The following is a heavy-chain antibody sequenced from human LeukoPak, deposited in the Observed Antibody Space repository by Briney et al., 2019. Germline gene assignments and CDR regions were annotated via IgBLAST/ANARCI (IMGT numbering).Heavy chain of an antibody. CDR1: GYTLTEVS. Sequence: ASVNVSCKVSGYTLTEVSIHWVRQAPEKGLEWMGGLDPEDDETIYAQKFQGRVTMTEDIATDTAYMELSSLRSEDTAVYYCAKVGAMGSGTYLYYNYYAMDVWGQGTTVTVSS. D-gene: IGHD1-26*01. CDR3: AKVGAMGSGTYLYYNYYAMDV. V-gene: IGHV1-24*01. J-gene: IGHJ6*02. CDR2: LDPEDDET.